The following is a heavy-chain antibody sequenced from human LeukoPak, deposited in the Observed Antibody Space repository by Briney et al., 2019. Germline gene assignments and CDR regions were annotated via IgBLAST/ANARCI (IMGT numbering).Heavy chain of an antibody. J-gene: IGHJ6*04. D-gene: IGHD3-10*01. Sequence: GGSLRLSCAASGFTISSYGMHWVRQAPGKGLEWVAVIWYDGSNKYYADSVKGRFTISRVNSKNTLYLQMNSLRAEDTAVYYCARKYGSGSYYSPYYYYGMDVWGKGTTVTVSS. CDR3: ARKYGSGSYYSPYYYYGMDV. CDR2: IWYDGSNK. CDR1: GFTISSYG. V-gene: IGHV3-33*01.